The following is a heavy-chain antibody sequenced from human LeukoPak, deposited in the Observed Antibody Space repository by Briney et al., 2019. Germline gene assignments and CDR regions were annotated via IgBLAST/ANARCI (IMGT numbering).Heavy chain of an antibody. CDR2: ISSSSSYI. Sequence: PGGSLRLSCAASGFTFSSYGMSWVRQAPGKGLEWVSWISSSSSYIYYADSVKGRFTISRDNAKNSLYLQMNSLRAEDTAVYYCARGVEYSSSSAGSYFDYWGQGTLVTVSS. J-gene: IGHJ4*02. CDR1: GFTFSSYG. V-gene: IGHV3-21*01. D-gene: IGHD6-6*01. CDR3: ARGVEYSSSSAGSYFDY.